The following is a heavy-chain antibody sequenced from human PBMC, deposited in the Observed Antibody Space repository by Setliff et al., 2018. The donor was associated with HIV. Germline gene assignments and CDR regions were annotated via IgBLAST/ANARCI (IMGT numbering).Heavy chain of an antibody. V-gene: IGHV4-30-4*01. Sequence: SETLSLTCTVSGASINSGDSYWTWIRQSPGKGLEWIGFIYYSGSNYYHPSLKSRISISLDASKIQFSLWLTSVTAADTAVYYCARGRWGGGAGAPSYYFDSWGQGTLVTVSS. CDR3: ARGRWGGGAGAPSYYFDS. J-gene: IGHJ4*02. D-gene: IGHD6-19*01. CDR1: GASINSGDSY. CDR2: IYYSGSN.